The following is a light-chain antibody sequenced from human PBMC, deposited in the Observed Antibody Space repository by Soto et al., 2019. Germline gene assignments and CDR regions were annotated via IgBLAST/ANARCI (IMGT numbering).Light chain of an antibody. Sequence: IQVTQSPSSVSASVGYRVTITSRARQFLNTFLAWYQQKPGKAPRLLIYYASNLQSGVPSMFSGAGSGTDVTLTIILLQPEDFSSYYWCVQSNNFPWTFGQGTKVE. CDR1: QFLNTF. J-gene: IGKJ1*01. CDR2: YAS. CDR3: VQSNNFPWT. V-gene: IGKV1D-12*01.